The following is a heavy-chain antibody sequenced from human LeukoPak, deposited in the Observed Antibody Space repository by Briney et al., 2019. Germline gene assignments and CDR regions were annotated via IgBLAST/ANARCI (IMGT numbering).Heavy chain of an antibody. CDR1: GFTVSSNY. J-gene: IGHJ3*02. V-gene: IGHV3-66*01. Sequence: GGSLRLSCAAYGFTVSSNYMGWVRQAPGKGLEWVSVIYSGGSTYYADSVKGRFTISRDNSKNTLYLQMNSLRAEDTAVYYCARDGPYDILTGYPNDAFDIWGQGTMVTVSS. CDR2: IYSGGST. D-gene: IGHD3-9*01. CDR3: ARDGPYDILTGYPNDAFDI.